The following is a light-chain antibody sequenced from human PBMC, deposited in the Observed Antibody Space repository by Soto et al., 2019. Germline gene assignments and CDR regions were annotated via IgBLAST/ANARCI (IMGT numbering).Light chain of an antibody. J-gene: IGKJ2*01. CDR2: KIS. V-gene: IGKV2-24*01. CDR3: MQATQFPNT. CDR1: QSLVHSDGNTY. Sequence: DIVMTQTPLSSPVTLGQPASISCRSSQSLVHSDGNTYLSCLQQRPGQPPRPLIYKISNRFSGAPDRFSGSWAGTDFTRTISRVEAEDVGIYYCMQATQFPNTFVQGTKMEIK.